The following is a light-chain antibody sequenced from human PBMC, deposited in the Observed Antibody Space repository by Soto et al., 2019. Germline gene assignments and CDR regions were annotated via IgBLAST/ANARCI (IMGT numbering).Light chain of an antibody. CDR2: DAS. CDR1: QSVSGW. Sequence: IQLTQSPSSLSASVGDRVTITCRASQSVSGWLAWYQQKPGEAPNPLIYDASSLKSGVPARFSGSGSGTEFTLTISSLQPDDFATYYCQQYETFSGTFGPGTKVDIK. V-gene: IGKV1-5*01. CDR3: QQYETFSGT. J-gene: IGKJ1*01.